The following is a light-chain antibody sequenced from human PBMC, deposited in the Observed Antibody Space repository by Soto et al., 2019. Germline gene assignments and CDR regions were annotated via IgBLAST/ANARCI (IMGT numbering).Light chain of an antibody. Sequence: DIPLTQSPSFLSASVGDRLTITCRASQAIRSSLAWYQQKPGKAPNLLIYTLTTLQSGVPSRFSGSRSGTELTLTISSLQPEDFATFYCQQFNSSPFSCGGGTKVEI. CDR1: QAIRSS. J-gene: IGKJ4*01. CDR2: TLT. CDR3: QQFNSSPFS. V-gene: IGKV1-9*01.